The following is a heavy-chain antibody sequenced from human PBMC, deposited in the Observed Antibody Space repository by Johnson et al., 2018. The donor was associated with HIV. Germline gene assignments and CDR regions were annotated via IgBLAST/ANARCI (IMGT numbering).Heavy chain of an antibody. J-gene: IGHJ3*02. CDR2: IKSKTDGGTT. CDR3: ARGDEGRTADAFDI. V-gene: IGHV3-15*01. Sequence: VQLVESGGGLVQPGGSLRLSCAASGFTFSDYYMSWIRQAPGKGLEWVGRIKSKTDGGTTDYAAPVKGRFTISRDDSKNTLYLQMNSLRAEDTAVYYCARGDEGRTADAFDIRGQGTMVTVSS. D-gene: IGHD2-21*02. CDR1: GFTFSDYY.